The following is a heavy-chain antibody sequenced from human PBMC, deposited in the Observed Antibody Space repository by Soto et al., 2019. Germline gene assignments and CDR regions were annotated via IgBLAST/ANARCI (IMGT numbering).Heavy chain of an antibody. V-gene: IGHV3-72*01. J-gene: IGHJ4*02. CDR2: IRNKAKSYTT. CDR1: GFTFSDHY. Sequence: EVQLVDSGGDLVQPGGSLRLSCAASGFTFSDHYMDWVRQAPGKGLEWVGHIRNKAKSYTTEDAAPVRGRFTISRDDSQHSVYLQITSLKTEDTAVYYCVYCESSAFACWFQGTLVTVS. D-gene: IGHD1-26*01. CDR3: VYCESSAFAC.